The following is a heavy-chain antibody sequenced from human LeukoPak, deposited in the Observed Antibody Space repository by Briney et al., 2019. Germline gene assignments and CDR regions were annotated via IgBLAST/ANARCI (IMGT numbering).Heavy chain of an antibody. CDR1: GFTFSSYG. CDR2: IRYDGSNK. V-gene: IGHV3-33*01. D-gene: IGHD2-2*01. J-gene: IGHJ5*02. CDR3: ARAGERGVVVPAPAGSWFDP. Sequence: PGRSLRLSSAASGFTFSSYGMHWVRQAPGKGLEWVAVIRYDGSNKYYADSVKGRFTISRDNSKNTLYLQMNSLRAEDTAVYYCARAGERGVVVPAPAGSWFDPWGQGTLVTVSS.